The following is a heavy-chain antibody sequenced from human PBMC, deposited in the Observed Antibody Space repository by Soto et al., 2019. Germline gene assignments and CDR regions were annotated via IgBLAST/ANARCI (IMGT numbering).Heavy chain of an antibody. CDR3: ARDYEVRRPSYDSFDY. J-gene: IGHJ4*02. V-gene: IGHV3-30-3*01. Sequence: GGSLRLSCAASGFTFISYAMHWVRQAPGKGLEWVAVISYDGSNKYYADSVKGRFTISRDNSKNTLYLQMNSLRAEDTAVYYCARDYEVRRPSYDSFDYWGQGTLVTVSS. CDR2: ISYDGSNK. CDR1: GFTFISYA. D-gene: IGHD3-22*01.